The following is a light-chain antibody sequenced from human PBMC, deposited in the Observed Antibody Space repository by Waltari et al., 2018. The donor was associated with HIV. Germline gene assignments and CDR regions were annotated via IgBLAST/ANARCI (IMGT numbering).Light chain of an antibody. Sequence: QSALTQPRSVSGSPGQPVTISCTGTSSDVGGYNHVSWYQQRPGKAPKLMIYDVRNRPSGVPDRFSGSKSDNTASLTISGLHAEDEADYYCCSYASYAGTYSLLFGGGTKLTVL. J-gene: IGLJ2*01. CDR3: CSYASYAGTYSLL. V-gene: IGLV2-11*01. CDR2: DVR. CDR1: SSDVGGYNH.